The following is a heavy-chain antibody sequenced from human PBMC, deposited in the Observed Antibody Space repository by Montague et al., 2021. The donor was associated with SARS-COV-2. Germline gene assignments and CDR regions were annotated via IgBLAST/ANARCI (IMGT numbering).Heavy chain of an antibody. D-gene: IGHD3-22*01. CDR3: ARDSDYYDSSTGYYYGKDV. V-gene: IGHV4-59*01. J-gene: IGHJ6*02. CDR1: GGSISSYY. CDR2: IYYSGST. Sequence: SETLSLTCTVSGGSISSYYWSWIRQPPGKGLEWIGYIYYSGSTNYNPSLKSRVTISVDTSKNQFSLKLSSVTAADTAVYYCARDSDYYDSSTGYYYGKDVWGQGTTVTVSS.